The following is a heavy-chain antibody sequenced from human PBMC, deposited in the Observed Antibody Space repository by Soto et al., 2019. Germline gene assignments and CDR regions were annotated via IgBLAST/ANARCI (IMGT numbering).Heavy chain of an antibody. V-gene: IGHV1-2*02. CDR1: GYTFAGNY. CDR3: GRGRSGQIVVFY. D-gene: IGHD1-26*01. J-gene: IGHJ4*02. Sequence: ASVQVSCKPSGYTFAGNYIYRVRQAPRQGPEWMGEIGPESGATRYAQRFQGRVTMTRDMSITTVYMELNNLSPDDTAVYYCGRGRSGQIVVFYWGQGTPVTVSS. CDR2: IGPESGAT.